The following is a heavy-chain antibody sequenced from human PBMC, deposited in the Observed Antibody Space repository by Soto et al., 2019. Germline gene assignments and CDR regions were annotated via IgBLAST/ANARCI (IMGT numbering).Heavy chain of an antibody. CDR2: IYYSGST. D-gene: IGHD2-21*02. CDR1: GGSIRTGGYY. V-gene: IGHV4-31*03. Sequence: QVQLQESGPGLVKPSQTLSLTCTVSGGSIRTGGYYWSWIRQPPGKGLEWIGYIYYSGSTYYNPSLKSRVTISVDTSKNQFSLKLSSVTAADTAVYYCARDCGGDCYSSDAEYFQHWGQGTLVTVSS. J-gene: IGHJ1*01. CDR3: ARDCGGDCYSSDAEYFQH.